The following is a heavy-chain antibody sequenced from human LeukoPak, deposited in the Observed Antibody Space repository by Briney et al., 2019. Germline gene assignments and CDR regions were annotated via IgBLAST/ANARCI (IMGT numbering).Heavy chain of an antibody. CDR3: ARGSIAAAGIGYFDN. D-gene: IGHD6-13*01. CDR1: GGSISSGDYY. CDR2: IYYSGST. J-gene: IGHJ4*02. V-gene: IGHV4-30-4*08. Sequence: TSETLSLTCTVSGGSISSGDYYWSWIRQPPGKGLEWIGYIYYSGSTYYNPSLKSRVTISVDTSKNQFSLKLSSVTATDTAVYYCARGSIAAAGIGYFDNWGQGTLVTVSS.